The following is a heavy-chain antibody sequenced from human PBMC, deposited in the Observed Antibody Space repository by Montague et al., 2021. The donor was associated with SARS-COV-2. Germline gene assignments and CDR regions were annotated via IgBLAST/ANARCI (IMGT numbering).Heavy chain of an antibody. J-gene: IGHJ3*02. V-gene: IGHV4-39*01. D-gene: IGHD3-22*01. Sequence: YGWNNKYNPSLKSRVTISVDTSKNQFSLKLSSVTAADTDVYYCASPTYYYDSRGSDAFDIWGQGTMGPGSS. CDR3: ASPTYYYDSRGSDAFDI. CDR2: YGWNN.